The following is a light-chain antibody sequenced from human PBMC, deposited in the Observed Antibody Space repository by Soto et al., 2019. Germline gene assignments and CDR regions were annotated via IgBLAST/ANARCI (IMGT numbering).Light chain of an antibody. J-gene: IGLJ2*01. CDR3: QSYEISKGV. Sequence: NFMLTQPHYVSESPGKTVTISCTRSSGSIASNYVQWYQQRPGSAPTTVIYEDNQRPSGVPDRFSGSIDSSSNSASLTISGLKTEDEADYYCQSYEISKGVFGGGTKLTVL. CDR2: EDN. CDR1: SGSIASNY. V-gene: IGLV6-57*03.